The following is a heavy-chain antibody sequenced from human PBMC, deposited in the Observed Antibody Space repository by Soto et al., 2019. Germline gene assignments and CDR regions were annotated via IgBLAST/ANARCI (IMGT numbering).Heavy chain of an antibody. CDR3: ARSTSPSTVTLPYYYYGMDV. V-gene: IGHV1-3*01. Sequence: GSVKVSCKGSGYTFTSYSMHLVRQGPGQRLEWMGWINAGNGNIKYSQKLQGRVTITRDTSASTAYMVLSILTSEDTSVYYCARSTSPSTVTLPYYYYGMDVWGQGTTVTVSS. CDR1: GYTFTSYS. J-gene: IGHJ6*02. D-gene: IGHD4-17*01. CDR2: INAGNGNI.